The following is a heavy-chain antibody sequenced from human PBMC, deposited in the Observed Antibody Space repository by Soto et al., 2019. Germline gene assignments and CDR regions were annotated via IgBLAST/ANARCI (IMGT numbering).Heavy chain of an antibody. CDR1: GYTFTSYD. V-gene: IGHV1-8*01. D-gene: IGHD2-15*01. J-gene: IGHJ6*02. CDR3: SRERGSLRPDYYYYYGMDV. Sequence: ASVKVSCKASGYTFTSYDINWVRQATGQGLEWMGWMNPNSGNTVYAQKFQGRVTMTRNTSISTAYMELSSLRSEDTAVYYCSRERGSLRPDYYYYYGMDVWGQGTKVTVSS. CDR2: MNPNSGNT.